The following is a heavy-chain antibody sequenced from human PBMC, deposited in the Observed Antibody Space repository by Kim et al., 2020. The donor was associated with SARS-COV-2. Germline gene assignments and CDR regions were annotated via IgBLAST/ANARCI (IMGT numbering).Heavy chain of an antibody. D-gene: IGHD3-22*01. CDR3: ARFRTYYYDSSGYYPVFDAFDI. Sequence: SGPTLVNPTQTLTLTCTFSGFSLSTSGVGVGWIRQPPGKALEWLALIYWNDDKRYSPSLKSRLTITKDTSKNQVVLTMTNMDPVDTATYYCARFRTYYYDSSGYYPVFDAFDIWGQGTMVTVSS. V-gene: IGHV2-5*01. CDR2: IYWNDDK. J-gene: IGHJ3*02. CDR1: GFSLSTSGVG.